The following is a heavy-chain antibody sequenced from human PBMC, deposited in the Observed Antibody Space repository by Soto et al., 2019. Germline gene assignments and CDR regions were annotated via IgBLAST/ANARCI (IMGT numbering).Heavy chain of an antibody. J-gene: IGHJ4*02. Sequence: SETLSLTCTVSVASVSNNTFLWTWIRQPPGKGLDWIGLVHSSGRTGYNPSLQSRITMSLDTSKNHFSMKLTSVTAADTAVYYCATATVTTAALEYWGQGTLVTVSS. D-gene: IGHD4-4*01. V-gene: IGHV4-61*03. CDR3: ATATVTTAALEY. CDR2: VHSSGRT. CDR1: VASVSNNTFL.